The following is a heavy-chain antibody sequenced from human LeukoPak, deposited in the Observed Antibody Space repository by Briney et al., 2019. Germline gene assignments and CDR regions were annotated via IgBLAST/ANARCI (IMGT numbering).Heavy chain of an antibody. Sequence: GGSLRLSCAASGFTFDDYGMHWVRQAPGKGLEWVSLISGDGVRTYYADSVKGRFTASRDNSKNSLYLQMNSLRSEDTALYYCAKRQYQPHYGLDVWGQGTTVAVSS. V-gene: IGHV3-43*02. CDR3: AKRQYQPHYGLDV. CDR1: GFTFDDYG. CDR2: ISGDGVRT. J-gene: IGHJ6*02. D-gene: IGHD2-2*01.